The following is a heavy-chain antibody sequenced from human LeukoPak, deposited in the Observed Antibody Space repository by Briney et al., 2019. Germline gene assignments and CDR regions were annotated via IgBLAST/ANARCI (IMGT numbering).Heavy chain of an antibody. CDR3: AKVGHVDTTPGPIDY. CDR1: GFTFSSYA. Sequence: GGSLRLSCAASGFTFSSYAMNWVRQAPGKGLEWVSDISASGGTTKYADSVKGRLTISRDNSKNTLYLQMNSLRAEDTAVYYCAKVGHVDTTPGPIDYWGQGTLVTVSS. J-gene: IGHJ4*02. CDR2: ISASGGTT. D-gene: IGHD5-18*01. V-gene: IGHV3-23*01.